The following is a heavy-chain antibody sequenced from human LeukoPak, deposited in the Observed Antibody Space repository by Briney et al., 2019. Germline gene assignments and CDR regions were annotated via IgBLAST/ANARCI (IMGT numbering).Heavy chain of an antibody. CDR3: ARDRGYGNDGRGAHDI. Sequence: ASVKVSCKSSGYTFTSYGISWVRQAPGQGLEWMGWINPYNGNTNYAQKVQGRVTMTTDASTSTAYMELKSLRSDDTAVYYCARDRGYGNDGRGAHDIWGQGTMVTVSS. CDR1: GYTFTSYG. CDR2: INPYNGNT. D-gene: IGHD5-18*01. J-gene: IGHJ3*02. V-gene: IGHV1-18*01.